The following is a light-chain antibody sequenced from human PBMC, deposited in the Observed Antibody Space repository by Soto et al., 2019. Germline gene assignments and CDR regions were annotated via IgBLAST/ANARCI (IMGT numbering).Light chain of an antibody. CDR2: RAS. CDR1: QRIGTW. V-gene: IGKV1-5*03. Sequence: DTQMTQSPSTLSASVGDRVTITCRASQRIGTWLAWYQQKPGKAPNLLIYRASSLKSGVPSRFSGSGSGTEFTLTISSLQPGDFATYYCQKYDSYPWTFGQGTKVEIK. CDR3: QKYDSYPWT. J-gene: IGKJ1*01.